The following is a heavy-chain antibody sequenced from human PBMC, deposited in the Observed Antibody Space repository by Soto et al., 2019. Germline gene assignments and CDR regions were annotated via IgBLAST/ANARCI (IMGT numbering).Heavy chain of an antibody. V-gene: IGHV6-1*01. Sequence: SQTLSLTCATSGDSVSSNSAAWNWIRQSPSRGLEWLGRTYYRSKWYNDYAVSVKSRITINPDTSKNQFSLQLNSVTPEDTAVYYCAREPLRRRLGYSGYEYFDYWGQGTLVTVSS. CDR2: TYYRSKWYN. D-gene: IGHD5-12*01. CDR1: GDSVSSNSAA. CDR3: AREPLRRRLGYSGYEYFDY. J-gene: IGHJ4*02.